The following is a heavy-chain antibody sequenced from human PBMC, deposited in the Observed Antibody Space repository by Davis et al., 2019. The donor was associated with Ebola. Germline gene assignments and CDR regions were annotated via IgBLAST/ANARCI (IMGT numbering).Heavy chain of an antibody. V-gene: IGHV4-59*12. J-gene: IGHJ4*02. CDR2: IYHSGST. D-gene: IGHD6-13*01. CDR3: ARDAGIAAAGTAYFDY. Sequence: SETLSLTYTVSGGSISSYYWSWIRQHPGKGLEWIGYIYHSGSTYYNPSLKSRVTISVDRSKNQFSLKLSSVTAADTAVYYCARDAGIAAAGTAYFDYWGQGTLVTVSS. CDR1: GGSISSYY.